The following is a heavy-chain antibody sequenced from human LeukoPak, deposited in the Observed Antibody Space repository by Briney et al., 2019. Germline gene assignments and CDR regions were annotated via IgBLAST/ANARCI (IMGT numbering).Heavy chain of an antibody. Sequence: GALRLSCAASGFTLSSYGMHWVRQAPGKGLEWVSFIRYDGSNRNYADSVKGRFTISRDNSKNTLYLQMNSLRAEDTAVYYCAGCSSTRCNWGQGTLVTVSS. CDR2: IRYDGSNR. J-gene: IGHJ4*02. CDR1: GFTLSSYG. D-gene: IGHD2-2*01. V-gene: IGHV3-30*02. CDR3: AGCSSTRCN.